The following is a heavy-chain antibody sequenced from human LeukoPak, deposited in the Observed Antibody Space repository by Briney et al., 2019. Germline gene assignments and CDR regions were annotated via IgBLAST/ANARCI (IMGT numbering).Heavy chain of an antibody. CDR1: GGHIDSVY. J-gene: IGHJ4*02. D-gene: IGHD6-19*01. CDR2: IDNSGST. CDR3: ASGAGWLIDY. V-gene: IGHV4-4*08. Sequence: PSETLSLTCRVSGGHIDSVYWNWIRQPPGKGLEWIGYIDNSGSTKYNPSLQSRITMSRDTSKKQFSLKLTSVTAADTAMYYCASGAGWLIDYWGQGTLVSVSS.